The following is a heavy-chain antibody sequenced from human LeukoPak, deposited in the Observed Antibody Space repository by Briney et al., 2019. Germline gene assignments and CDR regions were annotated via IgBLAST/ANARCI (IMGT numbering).Heavy chain of an antibody. V-gene: IGHV1-69*05. CDR1: GGTFSSYA. CDR3: ARDIGGSKVVVITGGSGNLWYNWFDP. Sequence: SSVKVSCKASGGTFSSYAISWVRQAPGQGLEWMGRIIPIFGTANYAQKFQGRVTITTDESTSTAYMELSSLRSEDTAVYYCARDIGGSKVVVITGGSGNLWYNWFDPWGQGTLVTVSS. J-gene: IGHJ5*02. D-gene: IGHD3-22*01. CDR2: IIPIFGTA.